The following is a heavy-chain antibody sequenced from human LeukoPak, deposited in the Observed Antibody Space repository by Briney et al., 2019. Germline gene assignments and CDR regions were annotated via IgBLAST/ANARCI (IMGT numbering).Heavy chain of an antibody. Sequence: ASVKVSCKTSGYTFTSYYMHWVRQAPRQGLEWMGIINPSGGSTSYAQKFQGRDTMTRDTSTSTVYMELSSLRSEDTAVYYCARGGIAVYGMDVWGQGTTVTVSS. CDR3: ARGGIAVYGMDV. CDR2: INPSGGST. D-gene: IGHD6-19*01. V-gene: IGHV1-46*01. J-gene: IGHJ6*02. CDR1: GYTFTSYY.